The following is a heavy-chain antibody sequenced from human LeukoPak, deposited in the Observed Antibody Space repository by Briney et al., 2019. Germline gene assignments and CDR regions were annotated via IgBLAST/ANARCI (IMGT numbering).Heavy chain of an antibody. V-gene: IGHV1-2*02. Sequence: ASVKVSCKASGYTFTGYYMHWVRQAPGQGLEWMGWINPNSGGTNYAQKFRGRVTMTRGTSISTAYMELSRLRSGDTAVYYCARSGDYYDFWSGYGSAFDIWGQGTMVTVSS. CDR3: ARSGDYYDFWSGYGSAFDI. CDR2: INPNSGGT. CDR1: GYTFTGYY. D-gene: IGHD3-3*01. J-gene: IGHJ3*02.